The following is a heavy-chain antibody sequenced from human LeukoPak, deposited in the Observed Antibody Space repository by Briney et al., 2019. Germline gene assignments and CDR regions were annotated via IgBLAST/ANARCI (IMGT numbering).Heavy chain of an antibody. Sequence: ASVRVSCKASGYTFSDSFMHWVRQAPGQGPEWMGWINPVSGDTNFAQRFQGRVTLTRDTSISTAYMELSTLRSDDTAVYYCARDLQWGSGYDLDYWGQGTLVIVSS. D-gene: IGHD5-12*01. CDR3: ARDLQWGSGYDLDY. J-gene: IGHJ4*02. CDR2: INPVSGDT. V-gene: IGHV1-2*02. CDR1: GYTFSDSF.